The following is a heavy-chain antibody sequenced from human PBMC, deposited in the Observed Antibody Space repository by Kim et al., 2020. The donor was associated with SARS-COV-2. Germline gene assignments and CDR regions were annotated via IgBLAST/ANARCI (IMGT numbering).Heavy chain of an antibody. Sequence: GGSLRLSCAASGFTFSSYAMHWVRQAPGKGLEWVAVISYDASNKYYVDSVKGRFTISRDNSKNTLYLQMNSLRAEDTAVYYCARDLQYYDFWSGYGGAAGTYYYYYGMDVWGQGTTVTVSS. CDR3: ARDLQYYDFWSGYGGAAGTYYYYYGMDV. D-gene: IGHD3-3*01. J-gene: IGHJ6*02. V-gene: IGHV3-30*04. CDR2: ISYDASNK. CDR1: GFTFSSYA.